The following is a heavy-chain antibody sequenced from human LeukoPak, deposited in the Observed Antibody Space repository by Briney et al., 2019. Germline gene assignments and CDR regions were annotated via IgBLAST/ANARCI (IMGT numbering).Heavy chain of an antibody. V-gene: IGHV3-74*01. CDR1: GFTFSSYW. CDR3: ARSRYDYIWGIDY. CDR2: INSDGSST. J-gene: IGHJ4*02. Sequence: GGSLRLSCAASGFTFSSYWMHWVRQAPGKGLVWVSRINSDGSSTNYADSVKGRFTISRDNAKNTLYLQMNSLRDEDTAVFYCARSRYDYIWGIDYWGQGTLVTISS. D-gene: IGHD3-16*01.